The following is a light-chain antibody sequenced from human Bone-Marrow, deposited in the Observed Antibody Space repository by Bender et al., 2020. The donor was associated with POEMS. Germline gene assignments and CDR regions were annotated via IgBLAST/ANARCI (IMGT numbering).Light chain of an antibody. CDR2: SNY. CDR1: SSSIGSNY. Sequence: QSVLTQPPSASGTPGQSVIISCSGSSSSIGSNYVYWYQQFPGTVPKVLIYSNYQRPSGVPARFSGSNSGSTATLIISRVEAGDEADYYCQVWQSSGDQWVFGGGTKLTVL. V-gene: IGLV1-47*02. CDR3: QVWQSSGDQWV. J-gene: IGLJ3*02.